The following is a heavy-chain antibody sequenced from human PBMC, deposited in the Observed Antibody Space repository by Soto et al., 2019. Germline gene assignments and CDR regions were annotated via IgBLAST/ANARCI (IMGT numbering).Heavy chain of an antibody. Sequence: ASVKVSCNASGFTFTTYAIHWVRQAPGQRLEWMGCINAGNGATKYSQNFQDRVTIARDTSANTAFMELSGLRSEDTAVYYCARGSAAAGPYYFDYWAQGTLVTVSS. CDR2: INAGNGAT. CDR3: ARGSAAAGPYYFDY. J-gene: IGHJ4*02. D-gene: IGHD6-13*01. CDR1: GFTFTTYA. V-gene: IGHV1-3*01.